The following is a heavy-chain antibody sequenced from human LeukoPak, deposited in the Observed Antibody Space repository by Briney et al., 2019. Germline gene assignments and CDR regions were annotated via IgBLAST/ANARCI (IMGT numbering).Heavy chain of an antibody. V-gene: IGHV3-73*01. J-gene: IGHJ6*02. CDR1: GFTFSGSA. CDR2: IRSKAKSYAT. Sequence: GGSLRLSCAASGFTFSGSAMHWVRQASGKGLEWVGRIRSKAKSYATAYAASVKGRFTISRDDSKNTAYLQMNSLKTEDTAVYYCTSQLTYYYDSSGYSVDYYYGMDVWGQGTTVTVSS. D-gene: IGHD3-22*01. CDR3: TSQLTYYYDSSGYSVDYYYGMDV.